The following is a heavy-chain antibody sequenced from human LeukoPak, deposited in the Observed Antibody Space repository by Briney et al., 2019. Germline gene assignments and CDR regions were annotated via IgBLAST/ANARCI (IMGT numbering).Heavy chain of an antibody. D-gene: IGHD3-22*01. CDR3: AREIRYYDSSGYSDY. V-gene: IGHV3-20*04. CDR2: INWNGGST. J-gene: IGHJ4*02. CDR1: GFTFDDYG. Sequence: GGSLGLSCAASGFTFDDYGMSWVRQAPGKGLEWVSGINWNGGSTGYADSVKGRFTISRDNAKNSLYLQMNSLRAEDTALYYCAREIRYYDSSGYSDYWGQGTLVTVSS.